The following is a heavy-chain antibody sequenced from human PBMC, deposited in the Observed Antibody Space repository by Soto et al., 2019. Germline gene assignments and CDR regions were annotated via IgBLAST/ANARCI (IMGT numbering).Heavy chain of an antibody. CDR1: GSTFTSYA. CDR2: INAGNGNT. Sequence: ASVNVSCKASGSTFTSYAMYWVRQAPGQRLEWMGWINAGNGNTKYSQKFQGRVTMTRDTSTSTVYMELSLRSDVTAVHYCTRVSPFLTGPDYWGLGTLVTVSS. CDR3: TRVSPFLTGPDY. D-gene: IGHD3-9*01. J-gene: IGHJ4*02. V-gene: IGHV1-3*01.